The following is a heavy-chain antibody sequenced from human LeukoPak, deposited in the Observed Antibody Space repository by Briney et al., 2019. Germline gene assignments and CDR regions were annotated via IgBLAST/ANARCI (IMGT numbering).Heavy chain of an antibody. J-gene: IGHJ6*02. V-gene: IGHV3-23*01. CDR3: AKGNYYYGMDV. Sequence: GGSLRLSCAASGFTFNNYAMSWVRQAPGKGLEWVSAISGSGGSTYYADSVEGRFTISRDNSKNTLYLQMNSLRAEDTAVYYCAKGNYYYGMDVWGQGTTVTVSS. CDR1: GFTFNNYA. CDR2: ISGSGGST.